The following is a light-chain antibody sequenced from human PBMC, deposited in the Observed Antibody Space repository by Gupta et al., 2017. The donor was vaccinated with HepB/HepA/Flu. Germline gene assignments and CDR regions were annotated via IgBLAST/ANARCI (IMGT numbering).Light chain of an antibody. CDR1: QSVSSY. CDR3: QQRSNWPPGST. Sequence: EIVSTPTTATLFLCQGERATLSCTASQSVSSYLAWYQQKPGQAPRLLIYDASNRATGIPARFSGSGSGTDFTLTISSLEPEDFAVYYCQQRSNWPPGSTFGQGTRLEIK. CDR2: DAS. V-gene: IGKV3-11*01. J-gene: IGKJ5*01.